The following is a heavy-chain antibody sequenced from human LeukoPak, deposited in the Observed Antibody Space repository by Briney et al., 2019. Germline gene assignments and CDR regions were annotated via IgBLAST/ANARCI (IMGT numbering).Heavy chain of an antibody. J-gene: IGHJ4*02. V-gene: IGHV3-7*01. CDR2: MKQAGIDK. CDR1: GFTFSNYW. CDR3: ASPAYGDYALFDY. D-gene: IGHD4-17*01. Sequence: GGSLRLSCGASGFTFSNYWMSWVRQAPGKGLEWVANMKQAGIDKYYVDSVKGRFTISRDNAKNSVYLQMNSLRAEDTAVYFCASPAYGDYALFDYWGQGTLVTVSS.